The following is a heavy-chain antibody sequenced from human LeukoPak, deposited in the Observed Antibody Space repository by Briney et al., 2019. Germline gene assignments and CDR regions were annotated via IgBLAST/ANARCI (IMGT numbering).Heavy chain of an antibody. D-gene: IGHD1-26*01. J-gene: IGHJ4*02. CDR2: ISSSSSTI. CDR1: GFTFSSYS. Sequence: KTGGSLRLSCAASGFTFSSYSMNWVRQAPGKGLEWVSYISSSSSTIYYADSVKGRFTISRDNAKNSLYLQMNSLRAEDTAVYYCARDSGSYVAYWGQGTLVTVSS. V-gene: IGHV3-48*01. CDR3: ARDSGSYVAY.